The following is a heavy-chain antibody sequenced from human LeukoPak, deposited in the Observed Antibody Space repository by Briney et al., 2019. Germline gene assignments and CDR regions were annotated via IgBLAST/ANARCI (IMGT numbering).Heavy chain of an antibody. V-gene: IGHV3-23*01. D-gene: IGHD2-15*01. CDR1: GFTFSSYA. CDR2: ISGGGGST. Sequence: GGSLRLSRAASGFTFSSYAMSWVRQAPGKGLEWVSGISGGGGSTYYADSVKGRFTISRDNSKNTLYLQMNSLRAEDTAVYYCAKVGESGGVWKYYFDYWGQGTLVTVSS. CDR3: AKVGESGGVWKYYFDY. J-gene: IGHJ4*02.